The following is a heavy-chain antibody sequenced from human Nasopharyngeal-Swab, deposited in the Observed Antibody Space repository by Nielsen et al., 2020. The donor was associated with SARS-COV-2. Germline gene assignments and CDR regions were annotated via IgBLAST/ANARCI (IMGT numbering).Heavy chain of an antibody. Sequence: SVKVSCKASGYTFTSYGISWGRQAPGQGLEWMGRIIPILGIANYAQKFQGRVTITADKSTSTAYMELSSLRSEDTAVYYCARDHGYDAFDIWGQGTMVTVSS. J-gene: IGHJ3*02. D-gene: IGHD5-18*01. V-gene: IGHV1-69*04. CDR1: GYTFTSYG. CDR2: IIPILGIA. CDR3: ARDHGYDAFDI.